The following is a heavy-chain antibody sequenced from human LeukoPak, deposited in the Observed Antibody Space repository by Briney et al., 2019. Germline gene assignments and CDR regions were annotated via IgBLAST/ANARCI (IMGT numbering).Heavy chain of an antibody. J-gene: IGHJ3*02. CDR2: INPNSGGT. V-gene: IGHV1-2*04. CDR1: GYTFTGYY. D-gene: IGHD6-13*01. CDR3: ARTIAAAGVDAFDI. Sequence: ASVKVSCKASGYTFTGYYMHWVRQAPGQGLAWMGWINPNSGGTNYAQKFQGWVTMTRDTSISTAYMELSRLRSDVTAVYYCARTIAAAGVDAFDIWGQGTMVTVSS.